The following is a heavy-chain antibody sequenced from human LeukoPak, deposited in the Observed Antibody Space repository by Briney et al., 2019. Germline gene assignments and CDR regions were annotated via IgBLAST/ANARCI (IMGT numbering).Heavy chain of an antibody. D-gene: IGHD3-22*01. CDR2: IYTSGST. CDR1: GSSISSGRYY. Sequence: PSETLSLTCTVSGSSISSGRYYWSWIRQPAGMGLEWIGRIYTSGSTNYNPSLKSRVTISVDTSKNQFSLKLSSVTAADTAVYYCARARGYYDRDAFDIWGQGTLVTVSS. V-gene: IGHV4-61*02. CDR3: ARARGYYDRDAFDI. J-gene: IGHJ3*02.